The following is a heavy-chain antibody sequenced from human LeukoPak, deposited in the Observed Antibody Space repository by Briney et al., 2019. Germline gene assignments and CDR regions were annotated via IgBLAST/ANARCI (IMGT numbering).Heavy chain of an antibody. Sequence: PGGSLRLSCAASGFTLSSYSMNWVRQAPGKGLEWVSSISRSSAYIYYADSVKGRFTIFRDNAKNSLYLQMNSLRAEDTAVYYCASFPPYMVRTDAFDIWGQGTMVTVSS. J-gene: IGHJ3*02. CDR3: ASFPPYMVRTDAFDI. D-gene: IGHD3-10*01. CDR2: ISRSSAYI. V-gene: IGHV3-21*01. CDR1: GFTLSSYS.